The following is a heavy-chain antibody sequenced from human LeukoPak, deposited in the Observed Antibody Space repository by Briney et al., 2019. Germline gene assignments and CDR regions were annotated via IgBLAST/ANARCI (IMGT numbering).Heavy chain of an antibody. CDR2: IYTSGSP. D-gene: IGHD1-26*01. Sequence: SETLSLTCTVSGGSLSSYYWSWIRQPAGKGLEWVGLIYTSGSPNYNPSLRSRVTMSVDTSKNQFSLRLTSVTAADTAVYYCARDQPAELRNKSYGAFDIWGQGTVVTVSS. V-gene: IGHV4-4*07. J-gene: IGHJ3*02. CDR1: GGSLSSYY. CDR3: ARDQPAELRNKSYGAFDI.